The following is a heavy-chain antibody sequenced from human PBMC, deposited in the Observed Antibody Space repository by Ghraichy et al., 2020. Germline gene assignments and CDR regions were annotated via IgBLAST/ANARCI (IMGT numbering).Heavy chain of an antibody. CDR1: GFTFSSYA. V-gene: IGHV3-64D*06. J-gene: IGHJ4*02. Sequence: GESLNISCSASGFTFSSYAMHWVRQAPGKGLEYVSAISSNGGSTYYADSVKGRFTISRDNSKNTLYLQMSSVRAEDTAVYYCVKGGDRAGVWFGELLSQTRSAYWGQGTLVTVSS. D-gene: IGHD3-10*01. CDR3: VKGGDRAGVWFGELLSQTRSAY. CDR2: ISSNGGST.